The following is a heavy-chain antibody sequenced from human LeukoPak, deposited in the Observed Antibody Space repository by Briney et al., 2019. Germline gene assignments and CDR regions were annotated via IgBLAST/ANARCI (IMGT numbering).Heavy chain of an antibody. CDR2: ISYDGSNK. CDR1: GFTFSSYA. D-gene: IGHD4-17*01. V-gene: IGHV3-30*04. Sequence: PGRSLRLSCAASGFTFSSYAMHWVRQAPGKGLEWVAVISYDGSNKYYADSVKGRFTISRDNSKNTLYLQMNSLRAEDTAVYYCARVGTTVTTRGAFDIWGQGTMVTVSS. J-gene: IGHJ3*02. CDR3: ARVGTTVTTRGAFDI.